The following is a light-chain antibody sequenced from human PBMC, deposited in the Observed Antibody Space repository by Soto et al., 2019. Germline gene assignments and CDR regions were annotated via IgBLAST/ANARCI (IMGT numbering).Light chain of an antibody. Sequence: QSALTQPPSASGSPGQSVTISCTETSSDVGGYNYVSWYQQHPGKAPKLMIYEVSKRPSGVPDRFSGSKSGNTASLTVSGLQAEDEADYYCSSYAGSKGVFGGGTKLTVL. V-gene: IGLV2-8*01. CDR2: EVS. J-gene: IGLJ2*01. CDR1: SSDVGGYNY. CDR3: SSYAGSKGV.